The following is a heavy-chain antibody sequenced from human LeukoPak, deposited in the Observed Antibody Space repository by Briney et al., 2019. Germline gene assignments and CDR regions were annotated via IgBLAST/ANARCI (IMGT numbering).Heavy chain of an antibody. D-gene: IGHD2-15*01. V-gene: IGHV4-34*01. CDR1: GGSFSGYY. J-gene: IGHJ5*02. Sequence: PSETLSLTCAVYGGSFSGYYWSWIRQAPGNGLEWIAEINHSGSTNYNPSLKSRVTISVDTSKNQFSLKLSSVTAADTAVYYCARGSGSLVVAATPEGYNWFDPWGQGTLVTVSS. CDR2: INHSGST. CDR3: ARGSGSLVVAATPEGYNWFDP.